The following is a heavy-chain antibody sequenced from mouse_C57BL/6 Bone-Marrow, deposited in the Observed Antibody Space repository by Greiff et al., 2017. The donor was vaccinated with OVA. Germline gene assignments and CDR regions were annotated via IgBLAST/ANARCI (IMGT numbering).Heavy chain of an antibody. CDR3: ARGDGYYPAWFAY. Sequence: EVHLVESGGGLVKPGGSLKLSCAASGFTFSDYGMHWVRQAPEKGLEWVAYISSGSSTIYYADTVKGRFTISRDNAKNTLFLQMTSLRSEDTAMYYCARGDGYYPAWFAYWGQGTLVTVSA. CDR1: GFTFSDYG. V-gene: IGHV5-17*01. D-gene: IGHD2-3*01. J-gene: IGHJ3*01. CDR2: ISSGSSTI.